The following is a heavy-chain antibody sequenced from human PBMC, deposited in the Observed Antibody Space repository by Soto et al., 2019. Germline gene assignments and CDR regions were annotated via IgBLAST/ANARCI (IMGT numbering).Heavy chain of an antibody. CDR3: ARDKVIYSSGWYGAFDI. CDR1: GYTFTSYA. Sequence: QVQLVQSGAEVKKPGASVKVSCKASGYTFTSYAMHWVRQAPGQRLEWMGWINAGNGNTKYSQKFQGRVTITRDTSARTAYMELSSLRSEDTAVYYCARDKVIYSSGWYGAFDIWGQGTMVTVSS. CDR2: INAGNGNT. J-gene: IGHJ3*02. V-gene: IGHV1-3*01. D-gene: IGHD6-19*01.